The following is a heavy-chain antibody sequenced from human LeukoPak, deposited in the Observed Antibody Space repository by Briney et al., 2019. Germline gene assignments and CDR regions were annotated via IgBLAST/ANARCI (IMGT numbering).Heavy chain of an antibody. J-gene: IGHJ4*02. D-gene: IGHD3-9*01. CDR2: IKSKTDGGTT. Sequence: PGGSLRLSCAASGFTFSNAWMSWVRQAPRKGLEWVGRIKSKTDGGTTDYAAPVKGRFTISRDDSKNTLYLQMNSLKTEDTAVYYCTTRDYDILTGFQGVWGQGTLVTVSS. V-gene: IGHV3-15*01. CDR3: TTRDYDILTGFQGV. CDR1: GFTFSNAW.